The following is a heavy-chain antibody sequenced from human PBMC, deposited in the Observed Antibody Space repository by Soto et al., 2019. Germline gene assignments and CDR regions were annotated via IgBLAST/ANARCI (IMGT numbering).Heavy chain of an antibody. V-gene: IGHV3-74*01. Sequence: GGSLRLSCEASGFTFSSYWMHWVRQAPGRGLVWVSRINNDGSSTAYADSVQGRFAISRDNAKNTLYLQMNSLRTEDTAIYYCERRGIPAADAGGWFDPWGRGTLVTVSS. CDR3: ERRGIPAADAGGWFDP. CDR2: INNDGSST. J-gene: IGHJ5*02. D-gene: IGHD6-13*01. CDR1: GFTFSSYW.